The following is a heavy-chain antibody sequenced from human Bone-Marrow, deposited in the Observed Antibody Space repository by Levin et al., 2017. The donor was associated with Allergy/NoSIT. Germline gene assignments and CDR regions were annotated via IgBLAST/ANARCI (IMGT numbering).Heavy chain of an antibody. V-gene: IGHV3-15*01. CDR3: TTDLLSLSPFRLWPPAQYYFDY. CDR2: IKSKTDGGTT. Sequence: GGSLRLSCAASGFTFSNAWMSWVRQAPGKGLEWVGRIKSKTDGGTTDYAAPVKGRFTISRDDSKNTLYLQMNSLKTEDTAVYYCTTDLLSLSPFRLWPPAQYYFDYWGQGTLVTVSS. J-gene: IGHJ4*02. D-gene: IGHD3-16*01. CDR1: GFTFSNAW.